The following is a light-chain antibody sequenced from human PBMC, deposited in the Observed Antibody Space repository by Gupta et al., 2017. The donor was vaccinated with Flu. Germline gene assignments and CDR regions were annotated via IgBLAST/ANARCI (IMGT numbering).Light chain of an antibody. CDR1: QGIRND. J-gene: IGKJ4*01. CDR3: QQQNSYPNT. V-gene: IGKV1-17*01. CDR2: AAS. Sequence: MPLSQSPSSLSASVGDRVTITCRASQGIRNDLGWLQQRPGKAPKRLIYAASHLQSGVPSKFSGSGSGTEFTLTISSLQPEDFATYYCQQQNSYPNTFGRGTKVEIK.